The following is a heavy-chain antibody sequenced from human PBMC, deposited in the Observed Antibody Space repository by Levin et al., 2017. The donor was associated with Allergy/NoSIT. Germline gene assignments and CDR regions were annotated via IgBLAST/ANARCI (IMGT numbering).Heavy chain of an antibody. CDR3: ARDNHAFDI. CDR2: INSDGSST. J-gene: IGHJ3*02. Sequence: GESLKISCAASGFTFSSYWMHWVRQAPGKGLVWVSRINSDGSSTSYADSVKGLFTISRDNAKNTLYLQMNSLRAEDTAVYYCARDNHAFDIWGQGTMVTVSS. CDR1: GFTFSSYW. V-gene: IGHV3-74*01. D-gene: IGHD1-14*01.